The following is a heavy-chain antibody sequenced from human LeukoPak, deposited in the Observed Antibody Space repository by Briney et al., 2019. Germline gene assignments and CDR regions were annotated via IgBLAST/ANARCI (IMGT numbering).Heavy chain of an antibody. Sequence: GGSLRLSCAASGFTFSSYWMHWVRQAPGKGLVWVSRVSTDGNIISYADSVKGRFTISRDNAKNTVYLQMNSLRAEDTAVYYCAKDLSFAGYCSGGSCYGFDYWGQGTLVTVSS. CDR2: VSTDGNII. CDR3: AKDLSFAGYCSGGSCYGFDY. J-gene: IGHJ4*02. V-gene: IGHV3-74*01. CDR1: GFTFSSYW. D-gene: IGHD2-15*01.